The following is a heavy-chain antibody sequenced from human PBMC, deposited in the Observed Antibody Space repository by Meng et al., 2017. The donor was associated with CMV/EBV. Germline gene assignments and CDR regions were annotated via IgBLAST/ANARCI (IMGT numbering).Heavy chain of an antibody. Sequence: ASVQVSCKASGYIFTSYDINWVRQATGQGLEWMGWMNPNSGNTGYAQKFQGRVTMTRNTSISTAYMELSSLRSEDTAVYYCARVSGGAYGMDVWGQGTTVTVSS. CDR1: GYIFTSYD. V-gene: IGHV1-8*01. J-gene: IGHJ6*02. CDR2: MNPNSGNT. D-gene: IGHD2/OR15-2a*01. CDR3: ARVSGGAYGMDV.